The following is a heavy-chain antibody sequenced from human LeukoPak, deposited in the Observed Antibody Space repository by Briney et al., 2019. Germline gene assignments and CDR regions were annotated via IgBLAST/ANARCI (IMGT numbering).Heavy chain of an antibody. D-gene: IGHD1-26*01. V-gene: IGHV4-39*07. CDR1: GGSISSNNYY. Sequence: PSETLSLTCTVSGGSISSNNYYWGWIRQPPGKGLEWIGSIYYSGSTYYKPSLKSRVTISVDTSKNQFSLKLRSVTAADTAVYYCARINSGRLGAFAIWGQGTMVTVSS. CDR3: ARINSGRLGAFAI. CDR2: IYYSGST. J-gene: IGHJ3*02.